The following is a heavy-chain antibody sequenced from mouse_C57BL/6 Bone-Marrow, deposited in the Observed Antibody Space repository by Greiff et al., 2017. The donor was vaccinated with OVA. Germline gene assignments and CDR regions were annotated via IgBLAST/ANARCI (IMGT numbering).Heavy chain of an antibody. J-gene: IGHJ4*01. V-gene: IGHV1-55*01. Sequence: QVQLQQPGAELVKPGASVKMSCKASGYTFTSYWITWVKQRPGQGLEWIGDIYPGSGSTNYNEKFKGKATFTADTSSNTAYMQLSSLTTEDSAIYYCARITTVVPYAMDYWGQGTSVTVSS. CDR2: IYPGSGST. CDR1: GYTFTSYW. D-gene: IGHD1-1*01. CDR3: ARITTVVPYAMDY.